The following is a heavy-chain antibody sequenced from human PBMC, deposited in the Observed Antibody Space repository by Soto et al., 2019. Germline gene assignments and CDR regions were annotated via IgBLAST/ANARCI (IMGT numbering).Heavy chain of an antibody. D-gene: IGHD1-1*01. CDR2: IYWDDDK. CDR3: AHRAGLQGNWNGGYFDF. Sequence: QITLKESGPTRVKPTQTLTLTCTFSGFSLSTSGVGVGWIRQPPGKALERLALIYWDDDKRYSPSLKSRLTITKDSSKKQVVLTMTNMDPVDTANYYCAHRAGLQGNWNGGYFDFWVQGALVTVSS. J-gene: IGHJ4*02. V-gene: IGHV2-5*02. CDR1: GFSLSTSGVG.